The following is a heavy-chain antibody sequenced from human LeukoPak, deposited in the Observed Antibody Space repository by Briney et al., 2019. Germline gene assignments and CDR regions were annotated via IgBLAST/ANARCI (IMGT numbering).Heavy chain of an antibody. J-gene: IGHJ4*02. V-gene: IGHV4-30-2*01. CDR3: ARDVVRSTSAQAFDY. Sequence: SQTLSLTCTVSGGSISSGGYYWSWTRQPPGKGLEWIGYIYHSGSTYYNPSLKSRVTISVDRSKDQFSLKLSSVTAADTAVYYCARDVVRSTSAQAFDYWGQGTLVTVSS. D-gene: IGHD2-2*01. CDR1: GGSISSGGYY. CDR2: IYHSGST.